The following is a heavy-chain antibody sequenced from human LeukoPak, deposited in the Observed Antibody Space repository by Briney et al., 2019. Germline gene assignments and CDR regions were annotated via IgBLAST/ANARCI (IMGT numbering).Heavy chain of an antibody. V-gene: IGHV4-39*02. J-gene: IGHJ4*02. CDR2: IYYSGST. CDR1: ADSISSSTYY. D-gene: IGHD6-13*01. CDR3: ARGLYDGGSWFHFDS. Sequence: PSETLSLNCTVSADSISSSTYYWAWIRQPPGKGLEWIGNIYYSGSTYYNPSLKGRVTISIDTSKNHFSLELSSVTAADMAVYYCARGLYDGGSWFHFDSWGQGTLVTVSS.